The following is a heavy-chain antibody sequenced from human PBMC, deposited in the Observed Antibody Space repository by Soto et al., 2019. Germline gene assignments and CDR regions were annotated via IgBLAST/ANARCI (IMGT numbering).Heavy chain of an antibody. CDR3: AKDLNNWNYARGIDY. V-gene: IGHV3-23*01. J-gene: IGHJ4*02. CDR2: ISGSGGST. D-gene: IGHD1-7*01. Sequence: GGSLRLSCAASGFTFSSYAMSWVRQAPGKGLEWVSAISGSGGSTYYADSVKGRFTISRDNSKNTLYLQMNGLRAEDTAVYYCAKDLNNWNYARGIDYWGQGTLVTVSS. CDR1: GFTFSSYA.